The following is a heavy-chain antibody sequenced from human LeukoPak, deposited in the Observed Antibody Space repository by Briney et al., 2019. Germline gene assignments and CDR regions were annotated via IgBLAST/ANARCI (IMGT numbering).Heavy chain of an antibody. V-gene: IGHV3-23*01. D-gene: IGHD3-3*01. CDR2: ISGSGGST. Sequence: PGGALRLSCAASGFTFSSYAMSWVRQAPGKGLEWVSAISGSGGSTYYADSVKGRFTISRDNSKNTLYLQMNSLRAEDTAVYYCAKVQSDYDLWSGWDAFDIWGQGTMVTVSS. CDR3: AKVQSDYDLWSGWDAFDI. CDR1: GFTFSSYA. J-gene: IGHJ3*02.